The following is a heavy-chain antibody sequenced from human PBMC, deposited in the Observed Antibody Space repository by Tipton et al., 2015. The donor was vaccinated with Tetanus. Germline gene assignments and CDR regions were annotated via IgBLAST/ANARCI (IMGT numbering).Heavy chain of an antibody. V-gene: IGHV4-4*07. CDR2: VYISGSP. CDR3: AGCSATSCYH. D-gene: IGHD2-2*01. J-gene: IGHJ4*02. Sequence: TLSLTCTVSGGSMSNFYWTWIRQPAGRGLEWIGRVYISGSPNYNPSLKSRVTMSVDTSKNVLSLTLTSVSGADTAVYFCAGCSATSCYHWGQGALVSVSS. CDR1: GGSMSNFY.